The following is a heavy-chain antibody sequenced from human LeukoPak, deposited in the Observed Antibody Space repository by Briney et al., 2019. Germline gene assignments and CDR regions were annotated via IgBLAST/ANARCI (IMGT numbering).Heavy chain of an antibody. J-gene: IGHJ5*02. Sequence: QRLAFICFDGSNKYYADSVKGRFIISRDIPKSTLYLQMNSLRTEDTAVYYCARMNYYDSTGYYPWGQGTLVTVS. CDR2: ICFDGSNK. D-gene: IGHD3-22*01. CDR3: ARMNYYDSTGYYP. V-gene: IGHV3-33*01.